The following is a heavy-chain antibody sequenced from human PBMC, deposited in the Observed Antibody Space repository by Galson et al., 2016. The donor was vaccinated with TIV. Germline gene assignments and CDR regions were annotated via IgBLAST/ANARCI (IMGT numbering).Heavy chain of an antibody. CDR3: ARVSVGAFDI. CDR2: IFYTGNT. CDR1: GGSISHYY. Sequence: ETLSLTCTVSGGSISHYYWTWIRQTPGKGLGWIGYIFYTGNTDYNPSLKSRVAISVDTSKNQFSLKLSSVTAADTAVYYCARVSVGAFDIWGQGTMVTVSS. V-gene: IGHV4-59*01. J-gene: IGHJ3*02.